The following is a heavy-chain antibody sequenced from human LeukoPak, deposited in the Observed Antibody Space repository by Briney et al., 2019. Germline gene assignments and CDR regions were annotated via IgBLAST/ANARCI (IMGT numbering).Heavy chain of an antibody. D-gene: IGHD3-22*01. CDR3: AKSGYYYDSSGYYGAFDI. Sequence: PVGALRLSCAASGFTFSSYGMHWVRQAPGKGLEWVAVISYDGSNKYYADSVKGRFTISRDNSKNTLYLQMNSLRAEDTAVYYCAKSGYYYDSSGYYGAFDIWGQGTMVTVSS. J-gene: IGHJ3*02. CDR1: GFTFSSYG. V-gene: IGHV3-30*18. CDR2: ISYDGSNK.